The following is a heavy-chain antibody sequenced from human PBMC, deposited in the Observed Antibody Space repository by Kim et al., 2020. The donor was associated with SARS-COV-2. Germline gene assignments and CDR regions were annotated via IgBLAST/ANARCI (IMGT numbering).Heavy chain of an antibody. CDR2: IYYSGST. Sequence: SETLSLTCTVSGGSISSYYWRWIRQPPGKGLEWIGYIYYSGSTNYNPSLKSRVTITVDTSKNQFSLKLSSVPAADTAVYYCARDFLPGCRSGGSCHSGGIDVWGQGTPVTVSS. D-gene: IGHD2-15*01. J-gene: IGHJ6*02. CDR1: GGSISSYY. V-gene: IGHV4-59*13. CDR3: ARDFLPGCRSGGSCHSGGIDV.